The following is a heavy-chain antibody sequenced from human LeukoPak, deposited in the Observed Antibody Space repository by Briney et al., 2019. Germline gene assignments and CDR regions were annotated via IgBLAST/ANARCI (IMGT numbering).Heavy chain of an antibody. J-gene: IGHJ4*02. CDR3: ARAPDISGYYFDY. CDR2: IKSDGSST. Sequence: GGSLRLSCAASGFIFSSYWMHWVRHAPGKGLVWVSRIKSDGSSTSYADSVKGRFTISRDNAKNTLYLQLNSLRAEDTAVYYCARAPDISGYYFDYWGQGTLVTASS. D-gene: IGHD3-22*01. CDR1: GFIFSSYW. V-gene: IGHV3-74*01.